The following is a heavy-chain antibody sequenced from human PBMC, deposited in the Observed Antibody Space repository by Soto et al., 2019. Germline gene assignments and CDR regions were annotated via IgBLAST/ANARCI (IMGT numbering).Heavy chain of an antibody. J-gene: IGHJ5*02. V-gene: IGHV1-69*06. CDR1: GGTFSSYA. CDR3: ARVGTVVNWFDP. CDR2: IIPIFGTA. Sequence: ASVKVSCKASGGTFSSYAISWVRQAPGQGLEWMGGIIPIFGTANYAQKFQGRVTITADKSTSTAYMELSSLRSEDTAVYYCARVGTVVNWFDPWGQGTLVTVSS. D-gene: IGHD2-21*01.